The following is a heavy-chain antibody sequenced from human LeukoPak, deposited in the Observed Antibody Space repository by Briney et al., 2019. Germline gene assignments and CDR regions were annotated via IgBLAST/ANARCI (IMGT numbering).Heavy chain of an antibody. V-gene: IGHV3-74*01. CDR2: IDTDGSTT. J-gene: IGHJ3*02. D-gene: IGHD2-21*02. Sequence: PGGSLRLSCAASGFTFSSYWMHWVRQAPGKGLVWVSRIDTDGSTTTYADSVKGRFTISRDNAKNTLYLQMNSLRAEDTAVYYCARKPGGDNGFDIWGQGTMVTVSS. CDR1: GFTFSSYW. CDR3: ARKPGGDNGFDI.